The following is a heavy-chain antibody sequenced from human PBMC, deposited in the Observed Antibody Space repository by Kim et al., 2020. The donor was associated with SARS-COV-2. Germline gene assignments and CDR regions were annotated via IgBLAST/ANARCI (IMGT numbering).Heavy chain of an antibody. CDR3: ARDSYYDSSGYYYVYYYGMDV. CDR2: ISSSSSYI. D-gene: IGHD3-22*01. J-gene: IGHJ6*02. Sequence: GGSLRLSCAASGFTFSSYSMNWVRQAPGKGLEWVSSISSSSSYIYYADSVKGRFTISRDNAKNSLYLQMNSLRAEDTAVYYCARDSYYDSSGYYYVYYYGMDVWGQGTTVTVSS. CDR1: GFTFSSYS. V-gene: IGHV3-21*01.